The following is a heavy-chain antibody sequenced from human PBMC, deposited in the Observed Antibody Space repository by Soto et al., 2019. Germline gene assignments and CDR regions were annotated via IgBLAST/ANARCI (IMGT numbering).Heavy chain of an antibody. J-gene: IGHJ6*02. CDR1: GGSISSGGYY. CDR2: IYYSGST. D-gene: IGHD3-3*01. V-gene: IGHV4-31*03. CDR3: ARIDYDFWSGYYIFPSMNV. Sequence: PSETLSLTCTVSGGSISSGGYYWSWIRQHPGKGLEWIGYIYYSGSTYYNPSPKSRVTISVDTSKNQFSLKLSSVTAADTAVYYCARIDYDFWSGYYIFPSMNVWGQGTTVTVSS.